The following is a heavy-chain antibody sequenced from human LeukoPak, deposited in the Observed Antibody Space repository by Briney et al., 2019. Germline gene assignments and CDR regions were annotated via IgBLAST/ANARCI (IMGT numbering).Heavy chain of an antibody. CDR2: IYYSGST. J-gene: IGHJ3*02. Sequence: SETLSLTCTVSGGSISSYYFSWIRQPPGKGLEWIGYIYYSGSTNYNPPLKGRVTISIDTSRNQFSLKLRSVTAADTAVYYCARDLVTVTKGFDIWGQGTMVSVSS. V-gene: IGHV4-59*01. CDR3: ARDLVTVTKGFDI. CDR1: GGSISSYY. D-gene: IGHD4-17*01.